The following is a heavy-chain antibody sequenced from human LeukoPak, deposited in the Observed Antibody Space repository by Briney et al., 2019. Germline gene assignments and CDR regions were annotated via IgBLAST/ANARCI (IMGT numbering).Heavy chain of an antibody. D-gene: IGHD3-10*01. J-gene: IGHJ3*01. V-gene: IGHV1-2*02. CDR1: GSALSSYY. Sequence: GASVKVSCKASGSALSSYYMHWVRQAPGQGLEWMGRINPNGGGTNYAQKFQGRVTMTRDTSISTAYMELSRLRSDDTAVYYCARNIWFGESNDAFDFWGQGTMVTVSS. CDR3: ARNIWFGESNDAFDF. CDR2: INPNGGGT.